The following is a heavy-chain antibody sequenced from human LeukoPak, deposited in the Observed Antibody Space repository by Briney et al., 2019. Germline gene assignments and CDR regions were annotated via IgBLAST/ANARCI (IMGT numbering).Heavy chain of an antibody. V-gene: IGHV1-2*02. D-gene: IGHD3-10*01. Sequence: ASVKVSCKASGYTFTGNDMHWVRQAPGQGLEWMGWINPNSGGTNYAQKFQGRVTMTRDTSISTAYMELSRLRSDDTAVYYCARDMEYYYGSGNFDYWGQGTLVTVSS. CDR2: INPNSGGT. CDR3: ARDMEYYYGSGNFDY. CDR1: GYTFTGND. J-gene: IGHJ4*02.